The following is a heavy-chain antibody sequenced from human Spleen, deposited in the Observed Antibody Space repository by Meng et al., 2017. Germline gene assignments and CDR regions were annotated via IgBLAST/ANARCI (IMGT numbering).Heavy chain of an antibody. D-gene: IGHD1-26*01. CDR3: ARVRGWELLDY. J-gene: IGHJ4*02. CDR2: INPNSGAT. CDR1: GYTFTGYN. V-gene: IGHV1-2*06. Sequence: QVQRVQSGAGVEKPGDLVKVSCKASGYTFTGYNMNWVRQAPGQGLEWMGRINPNSGATNYAQKFQGRVTMTRDTSISTAYMELSRLRSDDTAVYYCARVRGWELLDYWGQGTLVTVSS.